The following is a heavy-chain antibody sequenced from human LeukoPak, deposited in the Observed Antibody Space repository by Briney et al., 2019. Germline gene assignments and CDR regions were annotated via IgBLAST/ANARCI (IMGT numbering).Heavy chain of an antibody. J-gene: IGHJ5*02. CDR3: NISRYGDPIWFDP. D-gene: IGHD4-17*01. V-gene: IGHV3-49*04. Sequence: PGRSLTLFCTASGFTFGDYAMSWVRQARGEGLEWVGFIRSKTYGGKTEYAASVKDRFTISRHDSNSIAYLQMNSLKTEDTAVYYCNISRYGDPIWFDPWGQGTLVTVSS. CDR2: IRSKTYGGKT. CDR1: GFTFGDYA.